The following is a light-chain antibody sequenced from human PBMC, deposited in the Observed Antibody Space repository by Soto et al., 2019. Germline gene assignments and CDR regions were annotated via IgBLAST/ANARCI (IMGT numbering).Light chain of an antibody. CDR2: EVS. V-gene: IGLV2-14*01. Sequence: QSALTQPASVSGSPGQSITISCTGTSSDVGGYNYVSWYQQHPGKAPKLMIYEVSNRPSGVSNRFSGSKSGNTASLTISGLQAEDEADYYCSSDTSSRTRVFGTGTKVTVL. J-gene: IGLJ1*01. CDR1: SSDVGGYNY. CDR3: SSDTSSRTRV.